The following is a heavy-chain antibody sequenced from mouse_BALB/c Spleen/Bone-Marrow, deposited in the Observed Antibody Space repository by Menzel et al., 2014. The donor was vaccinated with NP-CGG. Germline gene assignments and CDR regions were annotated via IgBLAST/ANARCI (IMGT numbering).Heavy chain of an antibody. CDR2: IYPGDGDS. J-gene: IGHJ4*01. V-gene: IGHV1-82*01. CDR3: ARSLSVVTPMDY. D-gene: IGHD1-1*01. CDR1: GYEFSASW. Sequence: VQREDTGPELSSSGASGMTSCNAYGYEFSASWMNWVKQRPGQGLEWIGRIYPGDGDSISNGKFKGKATLTSDKFSSPAYMQLSSLTSVDSAVYFCARSLSVVTPMDYCGQRTSVTVSS.